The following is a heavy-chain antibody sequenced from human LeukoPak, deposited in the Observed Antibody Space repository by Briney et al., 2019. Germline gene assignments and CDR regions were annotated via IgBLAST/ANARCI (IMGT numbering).Heavy chain of an antibody. J-gene: IGHJ6*03. V-gene: IGHV4-4*07. D-gene: IGHD6-13*01. Sequence: PSETLSLTCTVSGGSTINYYWSWIRQPAGKGLEWIGRIYTSGSTNYNPSLKSRVTMSVDTSKNQFSLKLSSVTAADTAVYYCARDGYSSSWYSDMDVWGKGTTVTVSS. CDR1: GGSTINYY. CDR3: ARDGYSSSWYSDMDV. CDR2: IYTSGST.